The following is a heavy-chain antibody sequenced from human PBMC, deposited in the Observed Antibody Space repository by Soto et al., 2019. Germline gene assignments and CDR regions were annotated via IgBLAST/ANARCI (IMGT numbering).Heavy chain of an antibody. CDR2: INNAGST. J-gene: IGHJ6*02. CDR1: GFDASVNF. V-gene: IGHV3-66*01. Sequence: EVPLVESGGTLVQPGGSLRLSCAASGFDASVNFMTWVRQAPGRGLEWVSTINNAGSTFYADSVKGRFTISGDNSKNTLYLQMNSLRVEDTAMYYCVRENYYYGMDVWGQGTAVTVSS. CDR3: VRENYYYGMDV.